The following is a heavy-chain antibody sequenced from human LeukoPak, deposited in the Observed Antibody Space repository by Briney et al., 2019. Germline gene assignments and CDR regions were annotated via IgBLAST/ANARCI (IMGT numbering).Heavy chain of an antibody. CDR1: GFTFSSYW. V-gene: IGHV3-74*01. Sequence: PGGPLRLSCAASGFTFSSYWMHWVRQAPGKGLVWVSRINSDGSSTSYADSVKGRFTLSRDNAKNTLYLQMNSLRAEDTAVYYCARGEDILVVPAAGSWFDPWGQGTLVTVSP. D-gene: IGHD2-2*01. CDR3: ARGEDILVVPAAGSWFDP. J-gene: IGHJ5*02. CDR2: INSDGSST.